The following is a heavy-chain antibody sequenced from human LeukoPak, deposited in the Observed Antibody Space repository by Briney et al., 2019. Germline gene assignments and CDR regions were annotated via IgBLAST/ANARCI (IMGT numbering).Heavy chain of an antibody. J-gene: IGHJ5*02. Sequence: GESLKVSCKGSGYSFTSYWIGWVRQMPGKGLEWMGIIYPGDSDTRYSPSFQGQVTISADKSISTAYLQWSSLKASDTAMYYCARELGPQGIAAAGTSRGWFDPWGQGTLVTVSS. D-gene: IGHD6-13*01. V-gene: IGHV5-51*01. CDR1: GYSFTSYW. CDR3: ARELGPQGIAAAGTSRGWFDP. CDR2: IYPGDSDT.